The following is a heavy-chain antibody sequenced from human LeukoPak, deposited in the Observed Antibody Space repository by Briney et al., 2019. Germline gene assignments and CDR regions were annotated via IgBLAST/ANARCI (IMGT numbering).Heavy chain of an antibody. V-gene: IGHV3-7*03. CDR3: ARDPPLKYYYYYYGMDV. Sequence: PGGSLRLSCAASGFTFSSYWMSWVRQAPGKGLEWVANIKQDGSEKYYVDSVKGRFTISRDNAKNSLYLQMNSLRAEDTAVYYCARDPPLKYYYYYYGMDVWGQGTTVTVSS. CDR2: IKQDGSEK. J-gene: IGHJ6*02. CDR1: GFTFSSYW.